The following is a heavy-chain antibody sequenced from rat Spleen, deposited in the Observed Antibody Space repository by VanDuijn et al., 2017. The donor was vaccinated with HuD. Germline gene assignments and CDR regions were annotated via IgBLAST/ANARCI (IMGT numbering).Heavy chain of an antibody. J-gene: IGHJ2*01. CDR3: AKETGYNSYFDY. V-gene: IGHV3-1*01. CDR2: INYNGDS. D-gene: IGHD1-4*01. CDR1: GYSITSNY. Sequence: EVQLQESGPGLVKPSQSLSLTCSVTGYSITSNYWGWIRKFPGNKMEWIGHINYNGDSTYNPSLKSRISITRDTSKNQFFLQLNSVSTEDTATYYCAKETGYNSYFDYWGQGVMVTVSS.